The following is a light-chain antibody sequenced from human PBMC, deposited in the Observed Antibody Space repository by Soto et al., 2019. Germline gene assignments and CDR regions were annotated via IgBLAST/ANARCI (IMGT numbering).Light chain of an antibody. CDR2: AAS. CDR3: QQLNSYPRT. J-gene: IGKJ1*01. Sequence: DIQLTQSPSFLSASVGDRVTITCRASQGIRSFLAWYQQKPGKAPKLPIYAASTLQRGVPSRFSGSGSGTEFALTISSLQPEDFATYYCQQLNSYPRTFGQGTKVEIK. CDR1: QGIRSF. V-gene: IGKV1-9*01.